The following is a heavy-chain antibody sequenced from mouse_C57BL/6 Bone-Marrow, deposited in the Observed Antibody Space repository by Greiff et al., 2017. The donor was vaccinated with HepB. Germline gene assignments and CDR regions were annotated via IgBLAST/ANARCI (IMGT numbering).Heavy chain of an antibody. CDR3: ARYTVVVYYYAMDY. D-gene: IGHD1-1*01. CDR1: GFTFTDYY. J-gene: IGHJ4*01. Sequence: EVKLVESGGGLVQPGGSLSLSCAASGFTFTDYYMSWVRQPPGKALEWLGFIRNKANGYTTEYSASVKGRFTISRDNSQSILYLQMNALRAEDSATYYCARYTVVVYYYAMDYWGQGTSVTVSS. CDR2: IRNKANGYTT. V-gene: IGHV7-3*01.